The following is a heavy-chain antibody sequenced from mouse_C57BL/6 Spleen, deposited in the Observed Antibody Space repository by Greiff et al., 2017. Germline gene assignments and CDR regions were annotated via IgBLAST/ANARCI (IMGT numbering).Heavy chain of an antibody. Sequence: VQLQQSGAELVKPGASVKISCKASGYAFSSYWMNWVKQRPGKGLEWIGQIYPGDGDTNYNGKFKGKATLTADKSSSTAYMQLSSLTSEDSAVYFCARSFYGNYGGGAMDYWGQGTSVTVSS. D-gene: IGHD2-1*01. CDR3: ARSFYGNYGGGAMDY. CDR2: IYPGDGDT. J-gene: IGHJ4*01. V-gene: IGHV1-80*01. CDR1: GYAFSSYW.